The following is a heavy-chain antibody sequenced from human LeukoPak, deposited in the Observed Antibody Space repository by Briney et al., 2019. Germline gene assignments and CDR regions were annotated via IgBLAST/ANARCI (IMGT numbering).Heavy chain of an antibody. CDR2: INPNSGDT. J-gene: IGHJ4*02. Sequence: ASVKVSCKASGYIFTGYYMHWVRQAPGQGLEWMGWINPNSGDTNYAQKFQGRVTMTRDTSISTAYMELSRLRSDDTAVYYCARGSANFGEFDFDYWGQGSLVTVSS. D-gene: IGHD3-10*01. V-gene: IGHV1-2*02. CDR1: GYIFTGYY. CDR3: ARGSANFGEFDFDY.